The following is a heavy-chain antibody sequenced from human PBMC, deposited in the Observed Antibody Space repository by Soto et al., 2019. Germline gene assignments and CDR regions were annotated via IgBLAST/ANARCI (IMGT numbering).Heavy chain of an antibody. V-gene: IGHV3-23*01. D-gene: IGHD3-3*01. CDR2: ISGSGGST. CDR1: GFTFSSYA. Sequence: GGSLRLSCAASGFTFSSYAMSWVRQAPGKGLEWVSAISGSGGSTYYADSAKGRFTISRDNSKNTLYLQMNSLRAEDTAVYYCAKDRTTGVVKGRGMDVWGQGTTVTVSS. CDR3: AKDRTTGVVKGRGMDV. J-gene: IGHJ6*02.